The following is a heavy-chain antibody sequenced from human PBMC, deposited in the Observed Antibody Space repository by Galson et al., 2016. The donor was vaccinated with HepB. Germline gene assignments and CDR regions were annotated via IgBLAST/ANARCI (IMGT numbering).Heavy chain of an antibody. J-gene: IGHJ6*02. CDR2: ISGKSGSI. CDR1: GFTFDDHA. CDR3: AKGLRFIYHYGLSV. Sequence: SLRLSCAASGFTFDDHAMHWVRQGPGKGLEWVSGISGKSGSIGYADSVKGRFTISRDNAKNSLYPQMNSLKAEDTALYYCAKGLRFIYHYGLSVWGQGTTVTVSS. V-gene: IGHV3-9*01.